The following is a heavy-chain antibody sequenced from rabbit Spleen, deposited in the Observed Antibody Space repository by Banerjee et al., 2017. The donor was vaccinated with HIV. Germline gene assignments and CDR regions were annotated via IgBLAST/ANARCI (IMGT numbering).Heavy chain of an antibody. J-gene: IGHJ6*01. CDR3: ARDTGSSFSSYGMDL. CDR1: GFSFSDRDV. CDR2: IVGSSSGFI. V-gene: IGHV1S45*01. Sequence: QEQLEESGGGLVKPEGSLTLTCKASGFSFSDRDVMCWVRQAPGKGLEWISCIVGSSSGFIYSATWAKGRFTISKTSSTTVTLQMTSLTVADTATYFCARDTGSSFSSYGMDLWGPGTLVTVS. D-gene: IGHD8-1*01.